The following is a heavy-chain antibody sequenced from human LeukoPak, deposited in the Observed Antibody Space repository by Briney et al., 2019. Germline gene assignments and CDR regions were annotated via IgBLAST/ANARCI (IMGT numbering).Heavy chain of an antibody. V-gene: IGHV4-59*08. J-gene: IGHJ4*02. Sequence: SETLSLTCTVSGASMSGQHWSWIRQAPGKGLEWIAWIHYDGRTNYNPSLKSRLSLSVDTSTNQFSLSLYSVTAADTAVYFCARHLNGGTHPLDNWGPGIRVIVSP. D-gene: IGHD2-8*01. CDR1: GASMSGQH. CDR3: ARHLNGGTHPLDN. CDR2: IHYDGRT.